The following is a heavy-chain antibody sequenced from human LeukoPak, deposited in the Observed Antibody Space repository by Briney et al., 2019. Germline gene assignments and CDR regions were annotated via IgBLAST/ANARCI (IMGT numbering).Heavy chain of an antibody. CDR1: GFTFSDYY. Sequence: GGSLTLSCAASGFTFSDYYMTWIRQAPGKGLEWVTYIKGSGRTIYYAHSVKGRLTLYRHHAKHSVYMQMNSESGEHTSVSYWARAPRLRVVGVPKGPFDPWGKGTLVTVSS. CDR2: IKGSGRTI. V-gene: IGHV3-11*04. CDR3: ARAPRLRVVGVPKGPFDP. D-gene: IGHD2-21*01. J-gene: IGHJ5*02.